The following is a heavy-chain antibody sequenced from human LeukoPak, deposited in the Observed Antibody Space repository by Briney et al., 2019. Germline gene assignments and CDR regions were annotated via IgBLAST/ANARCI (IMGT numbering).Heavy chain of an antibody. CDR1: GGSFSGYY. J-gene: IGHJ4*02. D-gene: IGHD3-22*01. Sequence: SETLSLTCAVYGGSFSGYYWSWIRQPPGKGLEWIGSIYYSGSTYYNPSLKSRVTISVDTSKNQFSLKLSSVTAADTAVYYCARRDYYDSSGIDYWGQGTLVTVSS. CDR3: ARRDYYDSSGIDY. CDR2: IYYSGST. V-gene: IGHV4-34*01.